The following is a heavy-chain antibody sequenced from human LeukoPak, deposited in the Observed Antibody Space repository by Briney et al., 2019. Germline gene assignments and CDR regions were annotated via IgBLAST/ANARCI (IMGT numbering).Heavy chain of an antibody. CDR1: GFTFSSYG. V-gene: IGHV3-30*18. D-gene: IGHD6-19*01. J-gene: IGHJ2*01. Sequence: GGSLRLSCAASGFTFSSYGMHWVRQAPGKGLEWVAVISYDGSHKYYADSVNGRFTISRDNSKNTLYLQMNSLRAEDTAVYYCAKELVAVAGHQGWYFDLWGRGTLVTVSS. CDR3: AKELVAVAGHQGWYFDL. CDR2: ISYDGSHK.